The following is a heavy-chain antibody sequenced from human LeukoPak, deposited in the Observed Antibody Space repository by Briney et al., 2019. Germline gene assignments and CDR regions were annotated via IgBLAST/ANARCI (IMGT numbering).Heavy chain of an antibody. D-gene: IGHD3-10*01. Sequence: KSSGTLSLTCAVSGDSISSSNWWSWVRQPPGKGLEWVGEIYHTGSTNYNPSLKSRVTISVDKSTNEISLKLSSVTAADTAVYYCARESNVLLWFGESLFPSYYMDVWGKGTTVTVSS. V-gene: IGHV4-4*02. J-gene: IGHJ6*03. CDR2: IYHTGST. CDR3: ARESNVLLWFGESLFPSYYMDV. CDR1: GDSISSSNW.